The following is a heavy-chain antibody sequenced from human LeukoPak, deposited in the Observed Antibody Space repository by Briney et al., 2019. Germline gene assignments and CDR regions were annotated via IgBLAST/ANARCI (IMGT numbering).Heavy chain of an antibody. CDR3: AKGLKTLGDY. J-gene: IGHJ4*02. CDR1: GFTFSIYA. Sequence: GGSLRLSCAASGFTFSIYAMSWVRQSPGKGLEWVSAISGSGVSTYYADSVKGRFTISRDNSKNTLYLQMNSLRVEDTAVYYCAKGLKTLGDYWGQGTLVTVSS. CDR2: ISGSGVST. V-gene: IGHV3-23*01. D-gene: IGHD3-16*01.